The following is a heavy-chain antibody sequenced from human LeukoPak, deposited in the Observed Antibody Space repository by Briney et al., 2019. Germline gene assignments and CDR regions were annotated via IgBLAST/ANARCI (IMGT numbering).Heavy chain of an antibody. D-gene: IGHD6-19*01. CDR3: AKDRDRTQWLRSFDY. V-gene: IGHV3-23*01. Sequence: GGSLRLSCAASGFTFSSYAMSWVHQAPGKGLEWVSAISGSGGSTYYADSVKGRFTISRDNSKNTLYLQMNSLRAEDTAVYYCAKDRDRTQWLRSFDYWGQGTLVTVSS. J-gene: IGHJ4*02. CDR2: ISGSGGST. CDR1: GFTFSSYA.